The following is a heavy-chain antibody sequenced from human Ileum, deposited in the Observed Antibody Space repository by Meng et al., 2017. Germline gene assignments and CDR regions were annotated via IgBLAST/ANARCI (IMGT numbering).Heavy chain of an antibody. CDR3: ARNYRPGLAAAEF. CDR2: IWDDGSNK. CDR1: GFSFSSQG. J-gene: IGHJ4*02. V-gene: IGHV3-33*01. D-gene: IGHD6-13*01. Sequence: VALVVSGAGVVLPGRSLLLACAGTGFSFSSQGMQWVHQSPGKGRGWVEGIWDDGSNKDYADSVKGRLTISRDNSKNMLDLQMNSLRAEDTAVYYCARNYRPGLAAAEFWGQGTLVTVSS.